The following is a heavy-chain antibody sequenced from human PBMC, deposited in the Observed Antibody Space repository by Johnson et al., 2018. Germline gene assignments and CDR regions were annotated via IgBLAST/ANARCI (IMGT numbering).Heavy chain of an antibody. CDR1: GGSMSNYC. Sequence: QVQLQESGPGQVKASETLSVTCSVSGGSMSNYCWNWIRQPPGRGPEWIGCILDTGTTKYNPPLRSRVTVSVDMFKNHFSLRLTSVTAADTAVDYCARDRWIADRIPSLDYWGQGTLVTISS. CDR2: ILDTGTT. CDR3: ARDRWIADRIPSLDY. J-gene: IGHJ4*02. V-gene: IGHV4-59*12. D-gene: IGHD6-6*01.